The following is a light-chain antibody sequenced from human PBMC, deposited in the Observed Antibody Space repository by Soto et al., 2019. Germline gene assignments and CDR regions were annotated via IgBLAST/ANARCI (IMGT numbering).Light chain of an antibody. CDR3: CSYANTKSYV. V-gene: IGLV2-8*01. CDR1: SSDVGGYDY. J-gene: IGLJ1*01. CDR2: GVT. Sequence: QSVLNQPPSASGSPGQSVTISCTGTSSDVGGYDYVSWYQQYPGKAPRLMIYGVTKRPSGVPDRFSGSKSGNTASLTVSGLQAEDEADYYCCSYANTKSYVFGTGTKVT.